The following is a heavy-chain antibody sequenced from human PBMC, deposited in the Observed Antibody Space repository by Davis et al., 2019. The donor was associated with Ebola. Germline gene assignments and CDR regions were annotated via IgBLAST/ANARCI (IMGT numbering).Heavy chain of an antibody. CDR3: AKGPSVGYSYGFPFDY. V-gene: IGHV3-66*01. CDR2: IYSGGST. D-gene: IGHD5-18*01. Sequence: PGGSLRLSCAASGFTVSSNYMSWVRQAPGKGLEWVSVIYSGGSTYYADSVKGRFTISRDNSKNTLYLQMNSLRAEDTAVYYCAKGPSVGYSYGFPFDYWGQGTLVTVSS. J-gene: IGHJ4*02. CDR1: GFTVSSNY.